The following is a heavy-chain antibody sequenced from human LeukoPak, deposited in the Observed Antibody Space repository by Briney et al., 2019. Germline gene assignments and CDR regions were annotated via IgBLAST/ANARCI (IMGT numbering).Heavy chain of an antibody. CDR2: IIPIFGTA. Sequence: SVKVSCKASGGTFSSYAISWVRQAPGQGLEWMGGIIPIFGTANYAQKFQGRVTITADKSTSTAYMELSSLRSEDTAVYYCAQDYYGSGSYGYWGRGTLVTVSS. D-gene: IGHD3-10*01. CDR3: AQDYYGSGSYGY. CDR1: GGTFSSYA. J-gene: IGHJ4*02. V-gene: IGHV1-69*06.